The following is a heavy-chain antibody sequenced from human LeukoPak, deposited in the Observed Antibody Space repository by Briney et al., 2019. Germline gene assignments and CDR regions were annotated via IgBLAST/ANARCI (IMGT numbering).Heavy chain of an antibody. V-gene: IGHV3-64*01. D-gene: IGHD5-24*01. J-gene: IGHJ4*02. Sequence: PGVSLRLPRAASGFTLSGDVMHCVPQAPGKGPESVSAITSKGDTTYYASSVKGRFTISRDNSKNTLYLQMGSLRTEDTAVYYCARENGGGSDYWGQGTLVTVSS. CDR2: ITSKGDTT. CDR3: ARENGGGSDY. CDR1: GFTLSGDV.